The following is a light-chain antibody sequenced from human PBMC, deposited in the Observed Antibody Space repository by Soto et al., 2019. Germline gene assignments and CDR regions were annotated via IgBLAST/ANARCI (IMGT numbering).Light chain of an antibody. CDR3: QHYNSYSEA. CDR1: QTISSW. Sequence: DIQMTQSPSTLSGSVGDRVTITCRASQTISSWLAWYQQKPGKAPKLLIYKASTLKSGVPSRFSGSGSGTEFTLTISSLQTDDFANYYCQHYNSYSEAFGQGTK. CDR2: KAS. V-gene: IGKV1-5*03. J-gene: IGKJ1*01.